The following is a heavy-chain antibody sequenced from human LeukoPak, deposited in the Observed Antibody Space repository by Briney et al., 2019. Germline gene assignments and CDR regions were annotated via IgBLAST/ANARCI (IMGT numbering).Heavy chain of an antibody. CDR1: GFTFDDYG. CDR3: ARGGAVGPNPYYSDY. CDR2: INWNGGST. V-gene: IGHV3-20*04. Sequence: GGSLRLSCAASGFTFDDYGMSWVRQAPGKGLEWVSGINWNGGSTGYADSVKGRFTISRDNAKDSLYLQMNSLRDEDTAVYYCARGGAVGPNPYYSDYWGQGTLVTVSS. J-gene: IGHJ4*02. D-gene: IGHD2-2*01.